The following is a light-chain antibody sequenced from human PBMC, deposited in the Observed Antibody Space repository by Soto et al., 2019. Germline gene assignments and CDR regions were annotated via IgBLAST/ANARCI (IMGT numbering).Light chain of an antibody. J-gene: IGLJ2*01. CDR1: SSDIGAYNY. Sequence: QSVLTQPPSASGSPGQSVTISCTGTSSDIGAYNYVSWYQQRPGKAPKLMIFDVSKRPSGVPDRFSGSKSGNTASLTVSGLQAEDEADYYCSSNAGSNNFVFGGGTKLTVL. V-gene: IGLV2-8*01. CDR3: SSNAGSNNFV. CDR2: DVS.